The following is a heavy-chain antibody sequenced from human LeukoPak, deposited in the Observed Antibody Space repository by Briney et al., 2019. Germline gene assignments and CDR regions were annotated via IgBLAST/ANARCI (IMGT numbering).Heavy chain of an antibody. V-gene: IGHV3-48*03. J-gene: IGHJ4*02. CDR1: GFTFSSYE. CDR2: ISSSGSTV. D-gene: IGHD5-12*01. CDR3: ARDGRGHIVATGGIDY. Sequence: GGSLRLSCAASGFTFSSYEMNWVRQAPGKGLEWVSYISSSGSTVYYADSVKGRFTISRDNAKNSLYLQMNSLRAEDTAVYYCARDGRGHIVATGGIDYWGQGTLVTVSS.